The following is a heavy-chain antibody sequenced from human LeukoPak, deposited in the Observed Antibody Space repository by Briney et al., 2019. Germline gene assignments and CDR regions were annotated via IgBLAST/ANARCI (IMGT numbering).Heavy chain of an antibody. V-gene: IGHV3-23*01. Sequence: ETLSLTCTVSGGSMNSYSWSWIRQPPGKGLEWVPAISGSGGSTYYADSVKGRFTISRDNSKNTLYLQMNSLRAEDTTVYYCAKEWEGITLDYWGQGTLVTVSS. J-gene: IGHJ4*02. CDR1: GGSMNSYS. D-gene: IGHD3-10*01. CDR2: ISGSGGST. CDR3: AKEWEGITLDY.